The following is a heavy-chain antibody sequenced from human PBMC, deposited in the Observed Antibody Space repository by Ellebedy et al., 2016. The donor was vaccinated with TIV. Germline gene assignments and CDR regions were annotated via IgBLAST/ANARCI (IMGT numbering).Heavy chain of an antibody. D-gene: IGHD3-10*01. J-gene: IGHJ4*02. CDR3: TTPYYYGSGSYFL. Sequence: GESLKISCEASGIIVSDYFMNWVRQAPGKGLEWVSNISQDGSEKYSVDSVKGRFTVSRANGKNSVYLQMNHLRAEDTAVYYCTTPYYYGSGSYFLWGQGTLVSVFS. CDR1: GIIVSDYF. V-gene: IGHV3-7*03. CDR2: ISQDGSEK.